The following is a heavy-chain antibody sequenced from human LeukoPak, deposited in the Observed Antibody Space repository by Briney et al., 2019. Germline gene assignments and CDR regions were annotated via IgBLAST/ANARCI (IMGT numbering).Heavy chain of an antibody. Sequence: SETLSLTCAVYGGSFSGYYWSWIRQPPGKGLEWIGEINHSGSTNYNPSLKSRVTISVDTPKNQFSLKLSSVTAADTAVYYCASVGGNKDYWGQGTLVTVSS. V-gene: IGHV4-34*01. CDR1: GGSFSGYY. CDR3: ASVGGNKDY. J-gene: IGHJ4*02. D-gene: IGHD4-23*01. CDR2: INHSGST.